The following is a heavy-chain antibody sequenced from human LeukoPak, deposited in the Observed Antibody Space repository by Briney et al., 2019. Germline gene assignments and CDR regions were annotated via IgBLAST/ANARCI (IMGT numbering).Heavy chain of an antibody. J-gene: IGHJ3*02. V-gene: IGHV3-74*01. D-gene: IGHD3-16*01. CDR2: CDSDGSGT. CDR3: ATSSVWGGAFNI. CDR1: GFTFSRYW. Sequence: PGGSLRLSCAASGFTFSRYWMYWVRQAPGKGLMWVSRCDSDGSGTTYVDSVKGRFTVSRDNAKNTLYLQMSSLRAEDTAVYYCATSSVWGGAFNIWGQGTMVTVSS.